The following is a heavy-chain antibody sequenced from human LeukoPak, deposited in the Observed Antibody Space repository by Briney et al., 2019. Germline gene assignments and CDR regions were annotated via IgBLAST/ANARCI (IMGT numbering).Heavy chain of an antibody. CDR2: ITYDGSDK. CDR3: ARRGTSSSWAHFDY. CDR1: GFTFSTYA. J-gene: IGHJ4*02. Sequence: PGGSLRLSCAASGFTFSTYAMHWVRQAPGKGLEWVAVITYDGSDKYYADSVKGRFTISRDNAKNSLYLQMNSLGAEDTAVYYCARRGTSSSWAHFDYWGQGTLVTVSS. D-gene: IGHD6-13*01. V-gene: IGHV3-30-3*01.